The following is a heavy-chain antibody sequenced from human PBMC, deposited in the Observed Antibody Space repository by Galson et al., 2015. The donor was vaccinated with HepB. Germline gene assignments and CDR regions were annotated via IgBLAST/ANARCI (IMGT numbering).Heavy chain of an antibody. V-gene: IGHV5-51*01. D-gene: IGHD4-23*01. CDR2: IYPGDSDT. Sequence: QSGAEVKKPGESLKISCKGSGYSFTSYWIGWVRQMPGKGLEWMGIIYPGDSDTRYSPSFQGQVTISADKSISTAYLQWSSLKASDTAMYYCARSWVVTHDHDAFDIWGHGTMVTVSS. CDR3: ARSWVVTHDHDAFDI. CDR1: GYSFTSYW. J-gene: IGHJ3*02.